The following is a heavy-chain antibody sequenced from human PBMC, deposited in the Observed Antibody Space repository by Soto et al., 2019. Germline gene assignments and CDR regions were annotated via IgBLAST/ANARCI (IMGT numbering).Heavy chain of an antibody. V-gene: IGHV4-34*01. CDR2: INHSGST. CDR3: ARGRNHYYGSGSHPI. CDR1: GGSFSGYY. Sequence: QVQLQQWGAGLLKPSETLSLTCAVYGGSFSGYYWSWIRQPPGKGLEWIGEINHSGSTNYNPSLKSRVTISVDTSKNQFSLKLSSVTAADTAVYYCARGRNHYYGSGSHPIWGQGTLVTVSS. D-gene: IGHD3-10*01. J-gene: IGHJ4*02.